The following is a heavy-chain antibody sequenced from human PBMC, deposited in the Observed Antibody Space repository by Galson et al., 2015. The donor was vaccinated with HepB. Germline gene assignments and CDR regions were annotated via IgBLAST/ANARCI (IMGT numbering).Heavy chain of an antibody. Sequence: PALVKPTQTLTLTCTFSGFSLSTSGMCVSWIRQPPGKALEWLARIDWDDDKYYSTSLKTRLTISKDTSKNQVVLTMTNMDPVDTATYYCARIRIAVAGSMVDYWGQGTLVTVSS. V-gene: IGHV2-70*11. D-gene: IGHD6-19*01. CDR2: IDWDDDK. CDR1: GFSLSTSGMC. J-gene: IGHJ4*02. CDR3: ARIRIAVAGSMVDY.